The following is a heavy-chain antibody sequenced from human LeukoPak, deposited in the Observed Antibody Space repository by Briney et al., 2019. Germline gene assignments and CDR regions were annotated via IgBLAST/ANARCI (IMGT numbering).Heavy chain of an antibody. CDR2: IYTSGST. J-gene: IGHJ4*02. D-gene: IGHD6-19*01. CDR1: GGPISSYY. CDR3: ARVRSSGWLGREYYFDY. V-gene: IGHV4-4*07. Sequence: PSETLSLTCTVSGGPISSYYWSWIRQPAGKGLEWIGRIYTSGSTNYNPSLKSRVTMSVDTSKNQFSLKLSSVTAADTAVYYCARVRSSGWLGREYYFDYWGQGTLVTVSS.